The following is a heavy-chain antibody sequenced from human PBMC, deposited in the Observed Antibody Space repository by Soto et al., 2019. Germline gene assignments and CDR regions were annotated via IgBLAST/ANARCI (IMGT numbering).Heavy chain of an antibody. Sequence: SETLSLTCTVSGGSISSYYWSWIRQPPGKGLEWIGYIYYSGSTNYNPSLKSRVTISVDTSKNQFSLKLSSVTAADTAVYYCAGGTAMVTSVFDYWGQGTLVTVSS. V-gene: IGHV4-59*01. J-gene: IGHJ4*02. CDR2: IYYSGST. CDR1: GGSISSYY. CDR3: AGGTAMVTSVFDY. D-gene: IGHD5-18*01.